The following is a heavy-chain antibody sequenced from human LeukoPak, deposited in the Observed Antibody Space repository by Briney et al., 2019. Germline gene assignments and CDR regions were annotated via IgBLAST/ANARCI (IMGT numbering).Heavy chain of an antibody. D-gene: IGHD3-9*01. CDR2: IFHIGGTT. CDR3: ARGQWGYYDILTGSGLSWFDP. Sequence: PSETLSLTCTVSGGSVSSSSYYWGWIRQPPGKGLEWIGSIFHIGGTTYYNPSLKSRVTISVDTSKNQFSLKLSSVTAADTAVYYCARGQWGYYDILTGSGLSWFDPWGQGTLVTVSS. CDR1: GGSVSSSSYY. V-gene: IGHV4-39*07. J-gene: IGHJ5*02.